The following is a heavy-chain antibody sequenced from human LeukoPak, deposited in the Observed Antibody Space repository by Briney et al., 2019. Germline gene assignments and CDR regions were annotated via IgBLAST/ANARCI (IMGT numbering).Heavy chain of an antibody. V-gene: IGHV1-2*02. D-gene: IGHD3-10*01. Sequence: ASVKVSCKASGYTFTGYYMHWVRQAPGQGLEWMGWINPNSGGTNYAQKFQGRVTMTRDTSISTAYMELSRLRSDDTAVYYCARGFGELVSPREXXXVDYWGQGTLVTVSS. CDR3: ARGFGELVSPREXXXVDY. J-gene: IGHJ4*02. CDR2: INPNSGGT. CDR1: GYTFTGYY.